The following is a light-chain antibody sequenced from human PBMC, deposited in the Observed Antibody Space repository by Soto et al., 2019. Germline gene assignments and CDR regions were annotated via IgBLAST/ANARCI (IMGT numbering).Light chain of an antibody. Sequence: IVMTQSPESLAVSLSEKATINCKSSHSVFDSSGNQSYLAWYQHKPGQPPNLLIYWASTRESGVPDRFSGSGSGTDFNLSISGLQAEDVAVYYCQQYFAFPFTFGGGTRAEIK. CDR1: HSVFDSSGNQSY. V-gene: IGKV4-1*01. CDR3: QQYFAFPFT. CDR2: WAS. J-gene: IGKJ4*01.